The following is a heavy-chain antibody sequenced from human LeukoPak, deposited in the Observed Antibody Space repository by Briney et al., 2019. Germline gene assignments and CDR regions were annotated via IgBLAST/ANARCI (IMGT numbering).Heavy chain of an antibody. V-gene: IGHV4-38-2*01. CDR3: ARWTGTTDAFDI. CDR1: GYSISSGYY. J-gene: IGHJ3*02. Sequence: ASETLSLTCAVSGYSISSGYYWGWIRQPPGKGLEWIGSIYYSGSTYYNPSLKSRVTISVDTSKNQFSLKLSSVTAADTAVYYCARWTGTTDAFDIWGQGTMVTVSS. D-gene: IGHD1-7*01. CDR2: IYYSGST.